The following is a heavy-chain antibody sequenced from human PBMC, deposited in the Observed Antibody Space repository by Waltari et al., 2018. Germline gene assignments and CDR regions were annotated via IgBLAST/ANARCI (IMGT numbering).Heavy chain of an antibody. CDR3: ATSKNGMVRDLKFDY. D-gene: IGHD3-10*01. V-gene: IGHV1-18*01. CDR1: GYTFTSYG. CDR2: ISAYNGNT. J-gene: IGHJ4*02. Sequence: QVQLVQSGAEVKKPGASVKVSCKASGYTFTSYGISWVRQAPGQGLEWMGWISAYNGNTNYAQKLQGRVTMTTDTSTSTAYMELRSLRSDDTAVYYCATSKNGMVRDLKFDYWGQGTLVTVSS.